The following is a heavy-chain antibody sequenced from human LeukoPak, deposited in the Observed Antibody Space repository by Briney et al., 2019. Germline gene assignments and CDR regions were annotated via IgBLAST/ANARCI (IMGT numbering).Heavy chain of an antibody. D-gene: IGHD3-10*01. CDR3: ARDRAYAFDN. Sequence: GGSLRLSCAASGFTFSSYGMHWVRQAPGKGLEWVAVISYDGSNKYYADSVKGRFTISTDNAKNSVYLQMNSLRDEDTAVYYCARDRAYAFDNWGQGTMVTVSS. V-gene: IGHV3-30*03. CDR1: GFTFSSYG. J-gene: IGHJ3*02. CDR2: ISYDGSNK.